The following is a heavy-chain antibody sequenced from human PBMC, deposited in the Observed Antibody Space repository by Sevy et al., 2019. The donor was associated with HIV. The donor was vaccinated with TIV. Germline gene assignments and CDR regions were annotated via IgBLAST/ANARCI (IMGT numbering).Heavy chain of an antibody. V-gene: IGHV3-23*01. CDR2: LSFGCGEI. Sequence: GGSLRLSCAASGFTFSKYSMRWVRQPPGTGLEWVSTLSFGCGEINHADSVKGRFTISRDNSKNSLYLQMNNLRAEDTAVYYCAREGCTKPHDYWGQRTLVTVSS. CDR3: AREGCTKPHDY. CDR1: GFTFSKYS. D-gene: IGHD2-8*01. J-gene: IGHJ4*02.